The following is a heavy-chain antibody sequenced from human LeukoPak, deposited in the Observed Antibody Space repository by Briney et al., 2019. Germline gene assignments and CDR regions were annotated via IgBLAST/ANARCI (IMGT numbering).Heavy chain of an antibody. CDR3: ARADYGDSRDEYNWFDP. Sequence: ASVKVSCKASGFTFSGYYMHWVRQAPGQGLEWMAWISPNSGGTKYAQKFQGRVTMTRDTSISTAYMELRRLRSDDTAVYYCARADYGDSRDEYNWFDPWGQGTLVTVSS. CDR2: ISPNSGGT. CDR1: GFTFSGYY. V-gene: IGHV1-2*02. D-gene: IGHD4-17*01. J-gene: IGHJ5*02.